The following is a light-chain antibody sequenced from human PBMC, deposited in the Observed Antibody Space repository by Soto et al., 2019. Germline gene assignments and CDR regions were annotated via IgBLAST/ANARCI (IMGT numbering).Light chain of an antibody. Sequence: QSVLTQPASVSGSPGQSITISCTGTSSDVGGYNYVSWYQQHPGKAPKLMIYEVSNRPSGVSNRFSGSKSGNTASLTISGLQAEDEADYYCSSYTSSSTPLFGNGTKVTVL. CDR3: SSYTSSSTPL. CDR2: EVS. V-gene: IGLV2-14*01. J-gene: IGLJ1*01. CDR1: SSDVGGYNY.